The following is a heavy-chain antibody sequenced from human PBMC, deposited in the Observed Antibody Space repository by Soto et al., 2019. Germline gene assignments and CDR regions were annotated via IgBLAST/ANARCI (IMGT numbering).Heavy chain of an antibody. CDR1: GGSISSYY. V-gene: IGHV4-59*01. J-gene: IGHJ5*02. CDR2: IYYSGST. CDR3: ARGMGGSRKDNWFDP. D-gene: IGHD3-16*01. Sequence: PXXTLSLTFTVSGGSISSYYWRWIRQPPGKGLEWIGYIYYSGSTNYNPSLKSRVTISVDTSKNQFSLKLSSVTAEDTAVYYCARGMGGSRKDNWFDPWGQGTLVTVSS.